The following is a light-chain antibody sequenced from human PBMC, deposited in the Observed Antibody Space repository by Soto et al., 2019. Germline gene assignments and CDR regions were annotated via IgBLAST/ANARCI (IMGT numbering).Light chain of an antibody. CDR1: SCNIGAGYD. V-gene: IGLV1-40*01. Sequence: QSVLTQPPSVSGAPGQTVTISCTGSSCNIGAGYDVHWCQHLPGKAPKLLIYHNNIRPSGVPNRFSGSKSGTSASLAITGLQAEDEADYYCRSFNLSRSGPIFGGGTKLTVL. CDR2: HNN. CDR3: RSFNLSRSGPI. J-gene: IGLJ2*01.